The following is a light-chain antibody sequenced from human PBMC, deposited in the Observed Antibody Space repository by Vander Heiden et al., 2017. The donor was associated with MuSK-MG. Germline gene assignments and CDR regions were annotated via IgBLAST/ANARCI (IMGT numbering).Light chain of an antibody. CDR1: QSVSSN. CDR3: QQYNNWPPVT. CDR2: GAS. J-gene: IGKJ3*01. V-gene: IGKV3-15*01. Sequence: DIVMTQSPATLSVSPGERATLSCRASQSVSSNSAWYQQKPGQAPRLLIYGASTRATGIPARFSGSGSGTEFTLTISSLQSEDFAVYYCQQYNNWPPVTFGHGTNVDIK.